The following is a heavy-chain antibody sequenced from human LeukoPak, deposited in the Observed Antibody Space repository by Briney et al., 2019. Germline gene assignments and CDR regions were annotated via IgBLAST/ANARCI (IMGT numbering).Heavy chain of an antibody. CDR3: ARAKSQRGYTYGPHTFFDY. CDR1: GGSINSGDYS. J-gene: IGHJ4*02. CDR2: IYYSGST. Sequence: SETLSLTCTVSGGSINSGDYSWSRIRQTPGKGLEWIGYIYYSGSTLYNPSLKSRVTISADTSKKQFSLKLISVTAADTAVYYCARAKSQRGYTYGPHTFFDYWGQGTLVSDSS. D-gene: IGHD5-18*01. V-gene: IGHV4-30-4*01.